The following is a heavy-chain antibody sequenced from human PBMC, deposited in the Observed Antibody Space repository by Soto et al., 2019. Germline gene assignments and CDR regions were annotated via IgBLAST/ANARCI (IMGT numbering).Heavy chain of an antibody. Sequence: GGSLRLSCAASGFTFSNYAMSWVRQAPGRGPEWVSEVIGSGGTTYYADSVKGRFFISRDNSKNTLFLQMNSLRAEDTAVYYCAKDRNYYFDGSGYQYWGQGTQVTVSS. CDR3: AKDRNYYFDGSGYQY. V-gene: IGHV3-23*01. J-gene: IGHJ4*02. CDR1: GFTFSNYA. D-gene: IGHD3-22*01. CDR2: VIGSGGTT.